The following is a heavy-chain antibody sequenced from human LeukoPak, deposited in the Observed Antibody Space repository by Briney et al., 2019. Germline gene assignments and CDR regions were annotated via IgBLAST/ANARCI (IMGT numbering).Heavy chain of an antibody. D-gene: IGHD6-19*01. V-gene: IGHV3-23*01. CDR3: AKVAYSSGWYWFDP. Sequence: SLTLAWPASALTFSSYAMSCVRQAQGKGLEWVSAISGSGGSTYYADSVKGRFTISRDNSKNTLYLQMNSLRAEDTAVYYCAKVAYSSGWYWFDPWGQGTLVTVSS. CDR2: ISGSGGST. CDR1: ALTFSSYA. J-gene: IGHJ5*02.